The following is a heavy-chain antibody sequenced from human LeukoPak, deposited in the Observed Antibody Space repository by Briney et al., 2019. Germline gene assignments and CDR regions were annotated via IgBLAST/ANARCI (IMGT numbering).Heavy chain of an antibody. CDR3: ARDSSGWYGEGYYYGMDV. V-gene: IGHV3-33*01. CDR1: GFTFSSYD. D-gene: IGHD6-19*01. Sequence: GRSLRLSCAASGFTFSSYDMHWVRQAPGKGLEWVAVIWYDGSNKYYADSVKGRFTISRDNSKNTLYLQMNSLRAEDTAVYYCARDSSGWYGEGYYYGMDVWGKGTTVTVSS. J-gene: IGHJ6*04. CDR2: IWYDGSNK.